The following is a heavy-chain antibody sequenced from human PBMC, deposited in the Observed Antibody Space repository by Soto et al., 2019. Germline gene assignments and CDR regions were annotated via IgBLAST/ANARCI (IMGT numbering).Heavy chain of an antibody. Sequence: GGSVRLSCPASAFTFSSCAKSWVRLAPGKGLEWVSAISGSGGSTYYADSVKGRFTISRDNSKNTLYLQMNSLRAEDTAVYYCAKDHWEYQLLLGAFDIWGQGTMVTVSS. V-gene: IGHV3-23*01. CDR1: AFTFSSCA. J-gene: IGHJ3*02. CDR2: ISGSGGST. CDR3: AKDHWEYQLLLGAFDI. D-gene: IGHD2-2*01.